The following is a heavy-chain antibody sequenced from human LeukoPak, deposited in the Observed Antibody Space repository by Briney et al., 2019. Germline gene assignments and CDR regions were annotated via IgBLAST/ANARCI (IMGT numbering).Heavy chain of an antibody. V-gene: IGHV1-18*01. CDR2: ISAYNGNT. CDR3: ARDSGIAVAGTPDY. J-gene: IGHJ4*02. Sequence: ASVKVSCKASGYTFTSYGISWLRQAPGQGLEWMGWISAYNGNTNYAQKLQGRVTMTTDTSTSTAYMELRSLRSDDTAVYYCARDSGIAVAGTPDYWGQGTLVTVSS. D-gene: IGHD6-19*01. CDR1: GYTFTSYG.